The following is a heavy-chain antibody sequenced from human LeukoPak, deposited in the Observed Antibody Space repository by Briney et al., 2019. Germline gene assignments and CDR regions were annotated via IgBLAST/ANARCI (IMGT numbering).Heavy chain of an antibody. D-gene: IGHD4-17*01. CDR2: INHSGST. CDR3: ARLTVTTGEVDD. V-gene: IGHV4-34*01. Sequence: PSETLSLTCAVYGGSFSGYYWSWIRQPPGKGLEWMGEINHSGSTNYNPSLKSRITISVDTSKNQFSLKLSSVTAADTAVYYCARLTVTTGEVDDWGKGTLVTVSS. J-gene: IGHJ4*02. CDR1: GGSFSGYY.